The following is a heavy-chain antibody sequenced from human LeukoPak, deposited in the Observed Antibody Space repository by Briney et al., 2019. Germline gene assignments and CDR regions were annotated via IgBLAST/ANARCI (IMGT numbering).Heavy chain of an antibody. J-gene: IGHJ4*02. CDR1: GFTFSSYS. CDR3: AKDLGSGWGIDY. Sequence: GGSLRLSCAASGFTFSSYSMNWVRQAPGKGLEWVSAISGSGGSTYYADSVKGRFTISRDNSKNTLYLQMNSLRAEDTAVYYCAKDLGSGWGIDYWGQGTLVTVSS. V-gene: IGHV3-23*01. D-gene: IGHD6-19*01. CDR2: ISGSGGST.